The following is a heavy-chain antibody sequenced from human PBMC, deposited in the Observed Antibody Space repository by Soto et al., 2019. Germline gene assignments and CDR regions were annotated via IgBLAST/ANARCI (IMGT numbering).Heavy chain of an antibody. V-gene: IGHV3-13*01. J-gene: IGHJ6*02. CDR1: GFTFSSYD. CDR2: IGTAGDT. CDR3: ARAEYYSYGMDV. Sequence: EVQLVESGGGLVQPGGSLRLSCAASGFTFSSYDMHWVRQATGKGLEWVSAIGTAGDTYYPGSVKGGFTISRENAKNSLYLQMNSLRAGDTAVYYCARAEYYSYGMDVWGQGTTVTVSS.